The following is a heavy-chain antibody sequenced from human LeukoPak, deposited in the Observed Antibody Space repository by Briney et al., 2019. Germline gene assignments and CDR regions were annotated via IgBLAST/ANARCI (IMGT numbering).Heavy chain of an antibody. V-gene: IGHV1-2*02. CDR3: ARDRRGYCSGGSCYSSFTSNWFDP. CDR2: INPNSGGT. Sequence: ASVKVSCKASGYTFTGYYMHWVRQAPGQGLGWMGWINPNSGGTNYAQKLQGRITMTRDTSISTAYIELSRLRSDDTAVYYCARDRRGYCSGGSCYSSFTSNWFDPWGQGTLVTVSS. CDR1: GYTFTGYY. D-gene: IGHD2-15*01. J-gene: IGHJ5*02.